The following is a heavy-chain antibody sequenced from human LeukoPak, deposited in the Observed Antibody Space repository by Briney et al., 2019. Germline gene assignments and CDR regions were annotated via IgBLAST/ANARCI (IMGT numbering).Heavy chain of an antibody. Sequence: GGSLRLSCAASGFTVSSNYMSWVRQAPGKGLEWVSVIYSGGSTYYADSVKGRFTISRDNSKNTLYLQMNSLRAEDTAVYYCARDLGRGYSYGFDYWGQGTLVTVSS. CDR2: IYSGGST. D-gene: IGHD5-18*01. V-gene: IGHV3-66*01. CDR3: ARDLGRGYSYGFDY. J-gene: IGHJ4*02. CDR1: GFTVSSNY.